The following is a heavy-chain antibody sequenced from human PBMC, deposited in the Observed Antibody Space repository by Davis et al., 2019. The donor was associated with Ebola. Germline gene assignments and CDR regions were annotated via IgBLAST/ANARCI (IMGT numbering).Heavy chain of an antibody. J-gene: IGHJ4*02. V-gene: IGHV3-21*01. Sequence: PGGSLRLSCAASGFTISSHSMNWVRQAPGKGLECVSSIGSTTNFIYYADSVKGRFTIFRDNAKNSLFLQMNSLRAEDTAVYYCARDGSNSYFDYWGQGNLVTVSS. D-gene: IGHD2-15*01. CDR2: IGSTTNFI. CDR3: ARDGSNSYFDY. CDR1: GFTISSHS.